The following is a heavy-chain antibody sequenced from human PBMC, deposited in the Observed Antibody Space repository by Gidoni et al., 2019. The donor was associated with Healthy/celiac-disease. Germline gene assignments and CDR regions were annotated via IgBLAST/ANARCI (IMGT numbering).Heavy chain of an antibody. J-gene: IGHJ6*02. Sequence: QVQLVESGGGVVQPGRPLRLSCAASGFTFSSYGMPWVRQAPGKGLEWVAVISYDGSNKYYADSVKGRFTISRDNSKNTLYLQMNSLRAEDTAVYYCAKDHLSLGAVAGTGYGMDVWGQGTTVTVSS. CDR3: AKDHLSLGAVAGTGYGMDV. D-gene: IGHD6-19*01. V-gene: IGHV3-30*18. CDR1: GFTFSSYG. CDR2: ISYDGSNK.